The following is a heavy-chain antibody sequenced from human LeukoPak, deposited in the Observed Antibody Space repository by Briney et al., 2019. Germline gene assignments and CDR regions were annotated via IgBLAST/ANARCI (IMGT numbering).Heavy chain of an antibody. Sequence: ASVKVSFKASGYTFTGYYLHWMRQAPGQGLEWVGWINPNSGVTNYAQKFQGRVSMTSDTSINTVYMELSRLRSDDTAVYYCSREDYWGQGTLVTVSS. V-gene: IGHV1-2*02. CDR3: SREDY. J-gene: IGHJ4*02. CDR2: INPNSGVT. CDR1: GYTFTGYY.